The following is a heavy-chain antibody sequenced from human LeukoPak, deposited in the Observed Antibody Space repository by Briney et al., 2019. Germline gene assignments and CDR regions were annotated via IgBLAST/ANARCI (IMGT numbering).Heavy chain of an antibody. Sequence: SETLSPTCAVYGGSFSGYYWSWIRQPPGKGLEWIGEINHSGSTNYNPSLKSRVTISVDTSKNQFSLKLSSVTAADTAVYYCATPSAYGAAAGLNWFDPWGQGTLVTVSS. D-gene: IGHD6-13*01. CDR1: GGSFSGYY. V-gene: IGHV4-34*01. J-gene: IGHJ5*02. CDR3: ATPSAYGAAAGLNWFDP. CDR2: INHSGST.